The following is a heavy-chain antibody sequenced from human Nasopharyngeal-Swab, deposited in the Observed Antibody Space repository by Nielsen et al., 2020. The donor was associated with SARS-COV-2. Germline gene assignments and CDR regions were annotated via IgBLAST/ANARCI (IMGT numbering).Heavy chain of an antibody. CDR3: ARGFHPRHYYDSSGSSLGY. CDR2: INHSGST. D-gene: IGHD3-22*01. CDR1: GGSFSGYY. V-gene: IGHV4-34*01. Sequence: SETLSLTCAVYGGSFSGYYRSWIRQPPGKGLEWIGEINHSGSTNYNPSLKSRVTISVDTSKNQFSLKLSSVTAADTAVYYCARGFHPRHYYDSSGSSLGYWGQGTLVTVSS. J-gene: IGHJ4*02.